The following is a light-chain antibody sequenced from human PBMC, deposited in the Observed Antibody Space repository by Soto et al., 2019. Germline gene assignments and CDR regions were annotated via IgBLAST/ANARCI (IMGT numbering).Light chain of an antibody. CDR2: GGS. V-gene: IGKV1-5*01. J-gene: IGKJ2*01. CDR1: QSISVY. Sequence: DIQMTQSPSTLSASVGDRVTITCRASQSISVYLAWYQQRPREAPKLLIYGGSSLESGVPSRFSGSGSGTEFTLTISSLQPTDFATYYCHQYATSSPTFGQGTKLES. CDR3: HQYATSSPT.